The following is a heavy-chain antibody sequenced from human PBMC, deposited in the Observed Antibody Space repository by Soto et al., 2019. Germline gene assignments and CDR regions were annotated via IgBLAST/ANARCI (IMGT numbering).Heavy chain of an antibody. Sequence: SETLSLPCTVSGGSFSGFFWTWIRQPPGKGLEWIGEINHSGTTNYNSSLKSRVTISQDMSENQFSLSLTSLTVADTAVYYCVRGQWLSRGEYWGQGTLVTVSS. V-gene: IGHV4-34*01. D-gene: IGHD6-19*01. CDR3: VRGQWLSRGEY. CDR1: GGSFSGFF. J-gene: IGHJ4*02. CDR2: INHSGTT.